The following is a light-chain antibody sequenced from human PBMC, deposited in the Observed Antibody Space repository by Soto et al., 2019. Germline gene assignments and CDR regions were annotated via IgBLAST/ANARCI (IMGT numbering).Light chain of an antibody. Sequence: QSVLTQPASVSGSPGQSITISGTGTSSDVGGSNYVCWYQQHPGKAPKIMIFDVNRRPSGISNRFSGSKSGNTASLTISGLQVEDEAHYYCSSYSSGSTRVVFGGGTKLTVL. CDR3: SSYSSGSTRVV. CDR1: SSDVGGSNY. J-gene: IGLJ3*02. CDR2: DVN. V-gene: IGLV2-14*03.